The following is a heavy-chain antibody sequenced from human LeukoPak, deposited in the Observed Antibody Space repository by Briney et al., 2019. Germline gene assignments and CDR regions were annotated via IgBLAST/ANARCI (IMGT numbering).Heavy chain of an antibody. J-gene: IGHJ6*03. CDR2: IIPIFGTA. CDR3: ARVVGARTPDYYYYYYMDV. Sequence: SVKVSCKASGGTFSSYAISWVRQAPGQGLEWMGGIIPIFGTANYAQKFQGRVTITTDESTSTAYMELSSPRSEDTAVYYCARVVGARTPDYYYYYYMDVWGKGTTVTVSS. CDR1: GGTFSSYA. V-gene: IGHV1-69*05. D-gene: IGHD1-26*01.